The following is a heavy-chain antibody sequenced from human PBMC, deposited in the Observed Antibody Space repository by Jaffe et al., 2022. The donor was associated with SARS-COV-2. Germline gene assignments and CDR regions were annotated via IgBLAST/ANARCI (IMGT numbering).Heavy chain of an antibody. CDR3: ARGAPVAGTTTFDY. CDR1: GFTVSSNY. J-gene: IGHJ4*02. CDR2: IYSGGST. V-gene: IGHV3-53*01. Sequence: EVQLVESGGGLIQPGGSLRLSCAASGFTVSSNYMSWVRQAPGKGLEWVSVIYSGGSTYYADSVKGRFTISRDNSKNTLYLQMNSLRAEDTAVYYCARGAPVAGTTTFDYWGQGTLVTVSS. D-gene: IGHD6-19*01.